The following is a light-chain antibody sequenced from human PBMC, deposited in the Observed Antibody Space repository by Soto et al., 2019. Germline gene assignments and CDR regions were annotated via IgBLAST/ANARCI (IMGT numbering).Light chain of an antibody. CDR1: TTDVGNYNL. J-gene: IGLJ2*01. CDR3: CSYTGRSTVI. Sequence: QSVLTQPASVSGSPGQSITISCTGTTTDVGNYNLVSWYQQHPDKAPKLIIHEDNKRPSGVSNRFSGSKSGNTASLTISGLQPEDEAHYHCCSYTGRSTVIFGGGTKLTVL. CDR2: EDN. V-gene: IGLV2-23*01.